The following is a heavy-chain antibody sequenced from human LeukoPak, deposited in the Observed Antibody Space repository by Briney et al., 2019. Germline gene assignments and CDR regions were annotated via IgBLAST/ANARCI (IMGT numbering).Heavy chain of an antibody. CDR2: INPSGGSP. CDR1: GGTFSSYA. J-gene: IGHJ6*03. CDR3: ARAQGSYYHYYMDV. D-gene: IGHD1-26*01. Sequence: ASVKVSCKASGGTFSSYAISWVRQAPGQGLEWMGIINPSGGSPNYAQKFQGRVNMTRDMSTSTINMELSSLRSEDTAVYYCARAQGSYYHYYMDVWGKGTTVTVSS. V-gene: IGHV1-46*01.